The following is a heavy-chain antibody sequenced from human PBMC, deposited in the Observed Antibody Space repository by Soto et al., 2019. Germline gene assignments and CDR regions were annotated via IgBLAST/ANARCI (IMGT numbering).Heavy chain of an antibody. CDR2: ISCDGSNK. Sequence: GGSLRLSCAASGFTFSSYGMHWVRQAPGKGLEWVAVISCDGSNKYYADSVKGRFTISRDNSKNTLYLQMNSLRAEDTAVYYCAKDTYSSSWYGPYYYYGMDVWGQGTTVTVS. J-gene: IGHJ6*02. CDR3: AKDTYSSSWYGPYYYYGMDV. V-gene: IGHV3-30*18. D-gene: IGHD6-13*01. CDR1: GFTFSSYG.